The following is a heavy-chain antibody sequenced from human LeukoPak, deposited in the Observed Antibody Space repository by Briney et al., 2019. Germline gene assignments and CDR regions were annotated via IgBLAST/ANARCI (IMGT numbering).Heavy chain of an antibody. J-gene: IGHJ6*02. CDR1: GYTFTSYG. V-gene: IGHV1-69*13. Sequence: SVKVSCKASGYTFTSYGISWVRQAPGQGLEWMGGIIPIFGTANYAQKFQGRVTITADESTSTAYMELSSLRSEDTAVYYCARALGSCSGGSCAQVWGQGTTVTVSS. CDR2: IIPIFGTA. CDR3: ARALGSCSGGSCAQV. D-gene: IGHD2-15*01.